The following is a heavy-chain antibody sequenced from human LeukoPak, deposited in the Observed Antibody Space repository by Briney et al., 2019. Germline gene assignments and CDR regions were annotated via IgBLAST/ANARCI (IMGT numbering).Heavy chain of an antibody. J-gene: IGHJ3*02. CDR1: GGSVSSGSYY. D-gene: IGHD3-10*01. CDR3: ASRSGSFSDALDI. Sequence: PSETLSLTCTVSGGSVSSGSYYWSWIRQPPGKGLEWIGYIHYSESTKYNPSLKSRVTMSVDTSKNQFSLKLSSVTAADTAVYYCASRSGSFSDALDIWGQGTLVTVSS. CDR2: IHYSEST. V-gene: IGHV4-61*01.